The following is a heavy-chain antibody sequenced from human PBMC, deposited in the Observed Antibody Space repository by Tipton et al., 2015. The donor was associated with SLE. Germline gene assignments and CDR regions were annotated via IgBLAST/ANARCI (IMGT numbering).Heavy chain of an antibody. CDR3: AKDSRSSSWYYFDY. Sequence: GSLRLSCAASRFTFSTYGMRWVRQSPEKGLEWVSSISGSDGSTYYADSVKGRFTISRDNSKNTLYLQMNSLRAEDTAVYYCAKDSRSSSWYYFDYWGQGTLVTVSS. J-gene: IGHJ4*02. CDR1: RFTFSTYG. D-gene: IGHD6-13*01. V-gene: IGHV3-23*01. CDR2: ISGSDGST.